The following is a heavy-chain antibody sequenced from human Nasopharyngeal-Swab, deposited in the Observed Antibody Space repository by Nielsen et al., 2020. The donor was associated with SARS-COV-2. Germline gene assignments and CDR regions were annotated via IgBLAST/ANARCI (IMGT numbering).Heavy chain of an antibody. D-gene: IGHD2-2*01. V-gene: IGHV4-34*01. CDR3: ASHPGYCSSTSCYAPSYGMDV. CDR2: INHSGST. J-gene: IGHJ6*02. Sequence: SETLSLTCTVSGGSISSYYWSWIRQPPGKGLEWIGEINHSGSTNYNPSLKSRVTISVDTSKNQFSLKLSSVTAADTAVYYCASHPGYCSSTSCYAPSYGMDVWGQGTTVTVSS. CDR1: GGSISSYY.